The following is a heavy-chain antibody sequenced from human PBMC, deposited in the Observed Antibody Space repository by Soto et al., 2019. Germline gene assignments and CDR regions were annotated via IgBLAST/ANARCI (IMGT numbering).Heavy chain of an antibody. CDR3: ARFHTVTTGFDY. V-gene: IGHV3-33*01. J-gene: IGHJ4*02. D-gene: IGHD4-17*01. CDR2: IWYDGSNK. Sequence: PGGSLRLSCAASGFTFSIYGMHWVRQAPGKGLEWVAVIWYDGSNKYYADSVKGRFTISRDNSKNTLYLQMNSLRAEDTAVYYCARFHTVTTGFDYWGQGTLVTVSS. CDR1: GFTFSIYG.